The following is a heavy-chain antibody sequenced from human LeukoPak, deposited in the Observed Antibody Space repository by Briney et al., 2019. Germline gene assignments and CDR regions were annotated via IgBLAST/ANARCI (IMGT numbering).Heavy chain of an antibody. Sequence: TVKVSCKASGGTFSSYAISWVRQAPGQGLEWMGRIIPILGIANYAQKFQGRVTITADKSTSTAYMELSSLRSEDTAVYYCARDPTMDYYDSSGYRWGQGTLVTVSS. J-gene: IGHJ5*02. V-gene: IGHV1-69*04. CDR2: IIPILGIA. CDR3: ARDPTMDYYDSSGYR. CDR1: GGTFSSYA. D-gene: IGHD3-22*01.